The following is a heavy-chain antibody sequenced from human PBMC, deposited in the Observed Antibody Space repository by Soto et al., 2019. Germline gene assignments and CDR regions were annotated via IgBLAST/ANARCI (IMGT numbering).Heavy chain of an antibody. CDR1: GGSISSGDYS. CDR2: IYNIGTT. D-gene: IGHD1-7*01. V-gene: IGHV4-30-2*01. Sequence: TLSLTCSVSGGSISSGDYSWTWMRQPPGMGLEWVGYIYNIGTTFYNSSLKSRVTISLHKSENQFSLNLNSVTAADTAVYYCARRTLSLDYWGRGILVTVSS. CDR3: ARRTLSLDY. J-gene: IGHJ4*02.